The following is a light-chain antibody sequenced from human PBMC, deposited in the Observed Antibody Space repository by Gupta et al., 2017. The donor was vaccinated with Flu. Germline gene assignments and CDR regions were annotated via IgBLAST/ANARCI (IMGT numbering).Light chain of an antibody. V-gene: IGLV1-47*01. CDR3: AAGDDSLSGWV. CDR1: SANIGRNY. J-gene: IGLJ3*02. CDR2: RNN. Sequence: QSVLPQQPSASGHPGQRVTIPCSGSSANIGRNYVYWYQQLPGTAPNLLLYRNNQRPSWGPDQFSASKYCASTAPVISRLRSEEEADDYCAAGDDSLSGWVFGGGTKLTVL.